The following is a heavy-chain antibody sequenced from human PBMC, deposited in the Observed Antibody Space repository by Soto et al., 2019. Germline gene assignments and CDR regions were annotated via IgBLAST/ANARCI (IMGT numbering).Heavy chain of an antibody. CDR3: ARDGTTGTANYHYAMDV. Sequence: GGSLRLSCVASGFTLSSYHMDWVRQAPGKGLEWISYIHASSISNIYYADSVKGRFTISRDNTKNSLYLQMDSLRAEDTAVYYCARDGTTGTANYHYAMDVWGQGTTVTVSS. J-gene: IGHJ6*02. V-gene: IGHV3-48*03. D-gene: IGHD4-17*01. CDR1: GFTLSSYH. CDR2: IHASSISNI.